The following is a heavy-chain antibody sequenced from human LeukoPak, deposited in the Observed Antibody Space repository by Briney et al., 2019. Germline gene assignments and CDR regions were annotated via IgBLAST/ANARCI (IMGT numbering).Heavy chain of an antibody. Sequence: PGGSLRLSCAASGFTFSGSAMHWVRQASGKGLEWVGRIRSKANSYATAYAASVKGRFTISRDDSKNTAYLQVNSLKTEDTAVYYCTRHRPGYSSGWNFDYWGQGTLVTVSS. V-gene: IGHV3-73*01. D-gene: IGHD6-19*01. CDR1: GFTFSGSA. J-gene: IGHJ4*02. CDR2: IRSKANSYAT. CDR3: TRHRPGYSSGWNFDY.